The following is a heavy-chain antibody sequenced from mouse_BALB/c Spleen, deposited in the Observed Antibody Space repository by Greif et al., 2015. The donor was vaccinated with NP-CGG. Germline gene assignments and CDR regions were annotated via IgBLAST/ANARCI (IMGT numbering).Heavy chain of an antibody. J-gene: IGHJ3*01. D-gene: IGHD2-4*01. CDR1: GYTFTSYW. CDR3: ARICYDYDGRFAY. Sequence: QVQLQQPGAELVKPGASVKLSCKASGYTFTSYWMHWVKQRPGQGLEWIGEIDPSDSYTNYNQKFKGKATLTVDKSSSTAYMQLSSLTSEDSAVYYCARICYDYDGRFAYWGQGTLVTVSA. CDR2: IDPSDSYT. V-gene: IGHV1-69*02.